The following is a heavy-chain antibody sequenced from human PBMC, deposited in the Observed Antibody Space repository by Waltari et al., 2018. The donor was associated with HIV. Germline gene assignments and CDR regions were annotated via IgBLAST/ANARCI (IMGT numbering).Heavy chain of an antibody. J-gene: IGHJ3*02. CDR2: ISNYNGNT. V-gene: IGHV1-18*01. CDR3: AREGTFDI. CDR1: GYMFTIFG. Sequence: HGHLVQSGAEMGKPGSSVKVSCEASGYMFTIFGISWVRQAPGQGLEWMGRISNYNGNTNYAQKFRGRVTMTTDTSVSTAYMELRTLKSDDTATYYCAREGTFDIWGQGTMVTVSS.